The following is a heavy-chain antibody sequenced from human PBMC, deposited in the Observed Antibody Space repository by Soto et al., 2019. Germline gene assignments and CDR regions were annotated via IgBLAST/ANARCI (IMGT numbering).Heavy chain of an antibody. J-gene: IGHJ4*02. Sequence: SETLSLTCSVSGLTISSASYYWSWIRQHPGKGLEWVGNIYYNGSTYYSPSLKSRVTVWFDTSKNQFSLRLTSVTAADTAVYYCARGVTKYQLLFYYWGQGTLVTVSS. V-gene: IGHV4-31*03. D-gene: IGHD2-2*01. CDR1: GLTISSASYY. CDR2: IYYNGST. CDR3: ARGVTKYQLLFYY.